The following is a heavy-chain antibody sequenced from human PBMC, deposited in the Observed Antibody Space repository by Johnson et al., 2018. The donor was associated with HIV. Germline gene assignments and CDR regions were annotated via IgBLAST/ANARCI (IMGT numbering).Heavy chain of an antibody. D-gene: IGHD6-13*01. CDR2: ISFDGSHK. CDR3: ARSPRAAEGAFDI. CDR1: GFTFSSYA. Sequence: QVQLVESGGGLVQPGGSLRLSCAASGFTFSSYAMSWVRQAPGKGLEWVALISFDGSHKYYADSVKGRFTISRDNSKNTLYLQMNSLRADDTAVYYCARSPRAAEGAFDIWGQGTVVTVSS. V-gene: IGHV3-30*03. J-gene: IGHJ3*02.